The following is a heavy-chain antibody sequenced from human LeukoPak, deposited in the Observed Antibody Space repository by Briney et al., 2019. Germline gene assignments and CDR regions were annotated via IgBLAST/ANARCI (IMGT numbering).Heavy chain of an antibody. CDR1: GGSISSGGYY. CDR3: ARAFSVLRYFDWPSFDY. J-gene: IGHJ4*02. CDR2: IYYSGST. Sequence: PSETLSLTCTVSGGSISSGGYYWSWIRQHPGKGLEWIGYIYYSGSTYYNPSLKSRVTISVDTSKNQFSLKLSSVTAADTAVYYCARAFSVLRYFDWPSFDYWGQGTLVTVSS. V-gene: IGHV4-31*03. D-gene: IGHD3-9*01.